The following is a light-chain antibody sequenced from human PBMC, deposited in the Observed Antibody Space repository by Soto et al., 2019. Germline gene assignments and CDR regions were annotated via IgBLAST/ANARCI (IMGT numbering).Light chain of an antibody. CDR1: QPFSTTY. CDR2: GAS. V-gene: IGKV3-20*01. CDR3: QQYGSSPLT. Sequence: EIVLTQSPGTLSLSPRERATLSCRASQPFSTTYLAWYQQRPGQAPRLLVYGASYRATGIPDRFTGSGSGTDFTLTISRLEPEDFAVYYCQQYGSSPLTFGGGTKVEIK. J-gene: IGKJ4*01.